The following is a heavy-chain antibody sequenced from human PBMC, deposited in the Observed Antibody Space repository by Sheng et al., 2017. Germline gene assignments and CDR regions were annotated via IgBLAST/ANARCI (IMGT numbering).Heavy chain of an antibody. J-gene: IGHJ6*02. V-gene: IGHV3-66*01. Sequence: EVQLVESGGGLVQPGGSLRLSCAASGFTVSSNYMSWVRQAPGKGLEWVSVIYSGGSTYYADSVKGRFTISRDNSKNTLYLQMNSLRAEDTAVYYCAGGPTGVYYYGMDVWGQGTTVTVSS. CDR2: IYSGGST. D-gene: IGHD3-10*01. CDR1: GFTVSSNY. CDR3: AGGPTGVYYYGMDV.